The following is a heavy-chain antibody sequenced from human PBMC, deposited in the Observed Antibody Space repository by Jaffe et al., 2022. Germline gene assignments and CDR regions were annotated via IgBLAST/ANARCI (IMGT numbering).Heavy chain of an antibody. D-gene: IGHD6-13*01. CDR1: GYTFTYRY. Sequence: QMQLVQSGAEVKKTGSSVKVSCKASGYTFTYRYLHWVRQAPGQALEWMGWITPFNGNTNYAQKFQDRVTITRDRSMSTAYMELSSLRSEDTAMYYCARSAGYSSSWDAFDIWGQGTMVTVSS. J-gene: IGHJ3*02. CDR2: ITPFNGNT. CDR3: ARSAGYSSSWDAFDI. V-gene: IGHV1-45*02.